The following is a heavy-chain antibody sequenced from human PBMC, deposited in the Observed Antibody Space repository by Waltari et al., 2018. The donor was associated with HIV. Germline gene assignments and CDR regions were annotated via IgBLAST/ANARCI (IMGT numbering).Heavy chain of an antibody. CDR1: GGSFSGYY. D-gene: IGHD3-3*01. CDR2: INHSGST. V-gene: IGHV4-34*01. CDR3: ARGQDYDFWSGYYYDY. Sequence: QVQLQQWGAGLLKPSETLSLTCAVYGGSFSGYYWSWIRQPPGKGLEWIGEINHSGSTNDTPSLKSRVTISVDTSKNQFSLKLSSVTAADTAVYYCARGQDYDFWSGYYYDYWGQGTLVTVSS. J-gene: IGHJ4*02.